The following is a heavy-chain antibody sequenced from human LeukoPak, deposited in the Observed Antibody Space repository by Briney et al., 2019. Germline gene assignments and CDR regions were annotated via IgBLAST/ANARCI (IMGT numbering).Heavy chain of an antibody. Sequence: SETLSLTCTVSGGSISSGDYYWSWIRQPPGKGLEWIGYIYYSGSTYYNPSLKSRVTISVDTSKNQFSLKLSSVTAADTAVYYCARESQVVAVDVWGQGTTVTVSS. D-gene: IGHD2-2*01. CDR1: GGSISSGDYY. CDR2: IYYSGST. V-gene: IGHV4-30-4*01. CDR3: ARESQVVAVDV. J-gene: IGHJ6*02.